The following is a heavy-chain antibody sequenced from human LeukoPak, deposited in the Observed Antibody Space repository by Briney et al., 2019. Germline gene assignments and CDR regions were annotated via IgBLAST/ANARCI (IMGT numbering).Heavy chain of an antibody. J-gene: IGHJ4*02. V-gene: IGHV3-73*01. Sequence: GGSLRLSCAASGCTFSVSAMYWVRQASGKGLEWVGRIRNKANNYATAYAASLKGRFTISRDDSKNTAYLQMNSLEAEDTAMYYCTYTSSSGVVYWGQGTLVTVSS. CDR2: IRNKANNYAT. D-gene: IGHD6-6*01. CDR1: GCTFSVSA. CDR3: TYTSSSGVVY.